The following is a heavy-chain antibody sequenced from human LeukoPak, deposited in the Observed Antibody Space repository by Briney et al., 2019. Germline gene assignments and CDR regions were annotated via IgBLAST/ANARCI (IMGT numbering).Heavy chain of an antibody. Sequence: PGGSLRLSCVASGFTFSTYAMHWVRQAPGKGLEWVAVIWDDGSNKYYAESVKGRFTISRDISKNMLYLQMNSLRVEDTAVYYCAKERGGQDWDFDLWGRGTLVTVSS. CDR2: IWDDGSNK. J-gene: IGHJ2*01. D-gene: IGHD3-10*01. CDR3: AKERGGQDWDFDL. CDR1: GFTFSTYA. V-gene: IGHV3-33*06.